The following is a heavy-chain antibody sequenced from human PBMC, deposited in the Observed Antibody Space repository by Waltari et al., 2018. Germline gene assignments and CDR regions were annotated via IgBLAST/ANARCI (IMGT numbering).Heavy chain of an antibody. CDR2: MNPKNGNT. J-gene: IGHJ5*02. Sequence: QVQLVQSGAEVKKPGASVKVSCKASGYTFTSYDINWVRQATGHGREWMGWMNPKNGNTGNEQKFQGRVTITRNTSISTAYMELSSLRSEDTAVYYCARRRSRWFDPWGQGTLVTVSS. V-gene: IGHV1-8*03. CDR1: GYTFTSYD. CDR3: ARRRSRWFDP. D-gene: IGHD3-10*01.